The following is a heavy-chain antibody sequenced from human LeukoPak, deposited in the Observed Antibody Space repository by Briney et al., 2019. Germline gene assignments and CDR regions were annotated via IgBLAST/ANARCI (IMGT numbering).Heavy chain of an antibody. CDR1: GGSISIYH. CDR3: ARDGNSYGPDFDY. J-gene: IGHJ4*02. D-gene: IGHD3-16*01. Sequence: PSETLSLTCTVYGGSISIYHWSWIRQPAGKGLEWIGHININEGPKYNPSLRSRVTMSADTSRNQFSLRLSSVTAADTAVYYCARDGNSYGPDFDYWGQGTLVTVSS. CDR2: ININEGP. V-gene: IGHV4-4*07.